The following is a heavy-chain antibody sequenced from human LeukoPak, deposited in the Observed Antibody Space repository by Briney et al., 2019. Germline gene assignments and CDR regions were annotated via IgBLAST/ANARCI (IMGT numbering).Heavy chain of an antibody. Sequence: PGGSLRLSCAASGFTFSNAWMSWVRQTPGKGLEWVGRIKSKTDGGTTDYVAPVKGRFTISRDDSKNTLYLQMNRLKIEDTAVYYCTTDYGSGSYRYFNYWGQGTLVTVSS. CDR3: TTDYGSGSYRYFNY. J-gene: IGHJ4*02. CDR2: IKSKTDGGTT. CDR1: GFTFSNAW. D-gene: IGHD3-10*01. V-gene: IGHV3-15*01.